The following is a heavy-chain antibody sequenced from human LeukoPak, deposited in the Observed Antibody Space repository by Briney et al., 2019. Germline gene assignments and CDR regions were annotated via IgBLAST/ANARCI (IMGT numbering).Heavy chain of an antibody. CDR2: IKSDGST. Sequence: PGGSLRLSCEASGFTFSSYWMHWVRQTPGKGLMWVARIKSDGSTIYADSVQGRFTISRDNSKNTLYFQMNSLRAEDTAVYYGARDGGYGSGAFDIWGQGTMVTVSS. CDR3: ARDGGYGSGAFDI. D-gene: IGHD3-10*01. V-gene: IGHV3-74*01. J-gene: IGHJ3*02. CDR1: GFTFSSYW.